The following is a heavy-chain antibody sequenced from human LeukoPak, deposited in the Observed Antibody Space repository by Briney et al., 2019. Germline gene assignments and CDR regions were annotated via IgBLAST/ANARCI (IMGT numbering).Heavy chain of an antibody. CDR3: AKDQYCSGGSCANWAY. CDR1: GFTFSSYA. D-gene: IGHD2-15*01. CDR2: ISGSGGST. J-gene: IGHJ4*02. V-gene: IGHV3-23*01. Sequence: SGGSLRLSCAASGFTFSSYAMSWVRQAPGKGLEWVLAISGSGGSTYYADSVKGWFTISRDNSRDTLYLQMNSLRAEDTAVYYCAKDQYCSGGSCANWAYWGQGTLVTVSS.